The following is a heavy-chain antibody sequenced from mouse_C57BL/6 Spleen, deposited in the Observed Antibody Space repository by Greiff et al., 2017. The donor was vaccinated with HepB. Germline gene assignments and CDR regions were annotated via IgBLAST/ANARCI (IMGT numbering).Heavy chain of an antibody. CDR2: ISDGGSYT. CDR1: GFTFSSYA. J-gene: IGHJ4*01. V-gene: IGHV5-4*03. D-gene: IGHD1-1*01. CDR3: ARGVYYYGSSYWAMDY. Sequence: EVNVVESGGGLVKPGGSLKLSCAASGFTFSSYAMSWVRQTPEKRLEWVATISDGGSYTYYPDNVKGRFTISRDNAKNNLYLQMSHLKSEDTAMYYCARGVYYYGSSYWAMDYWGQGTSVTVSS.